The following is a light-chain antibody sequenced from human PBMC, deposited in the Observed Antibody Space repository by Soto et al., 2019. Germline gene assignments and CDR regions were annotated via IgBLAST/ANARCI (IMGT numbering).Light chain of an antibody. Sequence: QSVLTQSPSASASLGASVKLTCTLSSGHRSYAIAWHQQQPEKGPRYLMKLNSDGSHSKGDGIPDRLSGSSSGAERYLTISSLQSEDEADYYCQTWGRGIVVFGGGTKLTVL. CDR3: QTWGRGIVV. CDR2: LNSDGSH. V-gene: IGLV4-69*02. CDR1: SGHRSYA. J-gene: IGLJ2*01.